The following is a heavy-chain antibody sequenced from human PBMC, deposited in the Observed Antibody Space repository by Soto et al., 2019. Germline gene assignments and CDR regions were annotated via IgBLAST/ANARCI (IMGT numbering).Heavy chain of an antibody. V-gene: IGHV3-64*01. CDR2: ISSNGGST. CDR1: GFTFSSYA. Sequence: SRRLSCAAAGFTFSSYAMRRVSQAPGKGLEYVSAISSNGGSTYYANSVKGRFTISRDNSKNTLYLQMGSLRAEDMAVYYCARRTPGWYFDLWGRGTLVTVTS. CDR3: ARRTPGWYFDL. J-gene: IGHJ2*01.